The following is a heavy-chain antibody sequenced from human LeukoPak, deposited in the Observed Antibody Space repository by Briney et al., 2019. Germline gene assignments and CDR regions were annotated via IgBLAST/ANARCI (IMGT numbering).Heavy chain of an antibody. V-gene: IGHV3-20*04. CDR1: GFTFDDYG. CDR2: INWNGGST. Sequence: TGGSLRLSCAASGFTFDDYGMSWVRQAPGKGLEWVSGINWNGGSTGYADSVKGRFTISRDNAKNSLYLQMNNLRAEDTALYYCARRRVTVVRGVDITSYYFDYWGQGTLVTVSS. CDR3: ARRRVTVVRGVDITSYYFDY. J-gene: IGHJ4*02. D-gene: IGHD3-10*01.